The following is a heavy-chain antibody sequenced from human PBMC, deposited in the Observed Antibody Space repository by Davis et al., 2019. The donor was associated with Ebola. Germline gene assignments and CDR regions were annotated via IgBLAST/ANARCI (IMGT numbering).Heavy chain of an antibody. Sequence: AASVKVSCKASGYTFTSYDINWVRQATGQGLEWMGWMNPNSGNTGYAQKFQGRVTMTRNTSISTAYMELSSLRSEDTAVYYCARSYSGSRIYDYWGQGTLVTVSS. V-gene: IGHV1-8*01. D-gene: IGHD1-26*01. CDR2: MNPNSGNT. CDR3: ARSYSGSRIYDY. J-gene: IGHJ4*02. CDR1: GYTFTSYD.